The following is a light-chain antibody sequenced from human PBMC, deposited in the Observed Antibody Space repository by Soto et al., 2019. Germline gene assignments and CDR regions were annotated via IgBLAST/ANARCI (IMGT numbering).Light chain of an antibody. Sequence: DIQMTQSPASLPASVGDRVTLICRASQGIRNDLGWYQQKPGKAPKRLIYAASRLDGGVPTRFSGSGSGTEFPLTISSLPHDDFAKYYYLQHNRYPYTFGQGTKVEIK. V-gene: IGKV1-17*01. J-gene: IGKJ2*01. CDR2: AAS. CDR3: LQHNRYPYT. CDR1: QGIRND.